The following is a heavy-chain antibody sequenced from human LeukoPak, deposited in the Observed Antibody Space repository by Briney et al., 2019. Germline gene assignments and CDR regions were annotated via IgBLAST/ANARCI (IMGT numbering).Heavy chain of an antibody. CDR3: TTGLGRMRTQSGYYTYFQH. CDR1: GFTFSNYM. J-gene: IGHJ1*01. D-gene: IGHD3-3*01. Sequence: GGSLRLSCAASGFTFSNYMMHWVRQAPGKGLVWVSRIKSDGITITYADSVKGRFTISRDNAKNTLYLQMNSLKTEDTAVYYCTTGLGRMRTQSGYYTYFQHWGQGTLVTVSS. V-gene: IGHV3-74*01. CDR2: IKSDGITI.